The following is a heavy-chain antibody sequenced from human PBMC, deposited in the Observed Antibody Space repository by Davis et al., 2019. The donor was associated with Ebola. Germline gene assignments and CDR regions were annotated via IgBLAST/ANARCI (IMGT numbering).Heavy chain of an antibody. J-gene: IGHJ6*02. CDR2: INHSGST. Sequence: SETLSLTCAVYGGSFSGYYWSWIRQPPGKGLEWIGEINHSGSTNYNPSLKSRVTISVDTSKNQFSLKLSSVTAADTAVYYCARDQGPYYGMDVWGQGTTVTVSS. CDR1: GGSFSGYY. V-gene: IGHV4-34*01. CDR3: ARDQGPYYGMDV.